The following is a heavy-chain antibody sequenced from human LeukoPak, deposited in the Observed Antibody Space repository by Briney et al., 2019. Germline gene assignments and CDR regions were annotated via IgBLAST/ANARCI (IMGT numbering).Heavy chain of an antibody. CDR3: AGTSYYYMDV. V-gene: IGHV4-59*11. Sequence: SETLSLTCTVSGGSISSHYWSWIRQPPGKGLEWIGYIYYSGSTNYNPSLKSRVTISVDTSKNQFSLKLSSVTAADTAVYYCAGTSYYYMDVWGKGTTVTVSS. CDR2: IYYSGST. J-gene: IGHJ6*03. CDR1: GGSISSHY.